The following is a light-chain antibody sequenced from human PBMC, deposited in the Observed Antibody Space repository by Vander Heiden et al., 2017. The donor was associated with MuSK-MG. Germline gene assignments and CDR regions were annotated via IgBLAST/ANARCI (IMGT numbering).Light chain of an antibody. CDR1: QSVLYSSNNKNY. CDR2: WAS. J-gene: IGKJ5*01. CDR3: QQYYSTPIT. Sequence: DIVMTQSPDSLAVSLGERATINCKSSQSVLYSSNNKNYLAWYQQKPGQPPKLLIYWASTRESGVTDRFSGSGSGTDFTLTISSLQAEDVAVYYCQQYYSTPITFGPGTRLEIK. V-gene: IGKV4-1*01.